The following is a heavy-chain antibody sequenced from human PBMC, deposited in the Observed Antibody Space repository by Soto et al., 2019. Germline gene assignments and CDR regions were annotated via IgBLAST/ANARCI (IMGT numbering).Heavy chain of an antibody. Sequence: GGSLRLSCAASGFTFSTYAMAWVRQAPGKGLEWVSSISSSSGSTFYADSVKGRFTISRDNSENTLSLQMNSLRAEDTAVYYCAKPPLKVPRWFDYRDQGTLGTVSS. CDR3: AKPPLKVPRWFDY. CDR2: ISSSSGST. V-gene: IGHV3-23*01. CDR1: GFTFSTYA. J-gene: IGHJ4*02.